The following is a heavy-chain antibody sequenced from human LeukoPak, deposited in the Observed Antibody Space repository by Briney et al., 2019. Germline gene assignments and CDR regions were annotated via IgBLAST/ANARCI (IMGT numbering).Heavy chain of an antibody. D-gene: IGHD3-3*01. V-gene: IGHV3-21*01. CDR1: GFTFSSYS. CDR3: ARGVLLRFLEWLSSSSIDY. J-gene: IGHJ4*02. Sequence: GGSLRLSCAASGFTFSSYSMNWVRQAPGKGLEWVSSISSSSSYIYYADSVKGRFTISRDNAKNSLYLQMNSLRAEDTAVYYCARGVLLRFLEWLSSSSIDYWGQGTLVTVSS. CDR2: ISSSSSYI.